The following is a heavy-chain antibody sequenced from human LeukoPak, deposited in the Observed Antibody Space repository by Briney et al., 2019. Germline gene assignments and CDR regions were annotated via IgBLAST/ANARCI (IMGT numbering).Heavy chain of an antibody. CDR3: ARHTIFGVVPFDY. J-gene: IGHJ4*02. D-gene: IGHD3-3*01. CDR2: IIPIFGTA. Sequence: SVKVSCKASGYTFTSYDINWVRQAPGQGLEWMGGIIPIFGTANYAQKFQGRVTITADESTSTAYMELSSLRSEDTAVHYCARHTIFGVVPFDYWGQGTLVTVSS. V-gene: IGHV1-69*13. CDR1: GYTFTSYD.